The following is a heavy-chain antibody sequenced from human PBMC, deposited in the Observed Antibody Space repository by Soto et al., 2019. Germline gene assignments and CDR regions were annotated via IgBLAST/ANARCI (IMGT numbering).Heavy chain of an antibody. CDR2: FYYNGST. V-gene: IGHV4-30-4*01. CDR3: ARGGRYTRARDDAFDI. CDR1: GVSISSTNYY. D-gene: IGHD1-26*01. Sequence: QVQLQESGPGLVKPSQTLSLTCTVSGVSISSTNYYWSWIRQPPGKGLEWIGYFYYNGSTYYNPSLKSRVSISVDTSKNQFSLRLSSVTAADTAVYYCARGGRYTRARDDAFDIWGQGTMVTVSS. J-gene: IGHJ3*02.